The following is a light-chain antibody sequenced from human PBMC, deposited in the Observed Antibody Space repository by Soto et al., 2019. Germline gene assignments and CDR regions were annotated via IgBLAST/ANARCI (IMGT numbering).Light chain of an antibody. CDR3: QQYGSSPPIT. CDR1: QSVSSSY. V-gene: IGKV3-20*01. CDR2: GAS. Sequence: EIVLTQSPGTLSLSPGERATLSCRASQSVSSSYLAWYQQKPGQAPRLLIYGASSRATGIPDRFSGSGSGTDFTLTISRLEPEDFAVYYCQQYGSSPPITFGPGTKVGYQ. J-gene: IGKJ3*01.